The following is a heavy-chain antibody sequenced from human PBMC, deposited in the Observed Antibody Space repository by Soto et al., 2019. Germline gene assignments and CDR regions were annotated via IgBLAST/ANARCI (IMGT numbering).Heavy chain of an antibody. D-gene: IGHD3-22*01. Sequence: QIQLVQSGAEVKKPGASVKVSCKASGYTFNIYGINWVRQAPGQGLEWMGWISAFNGKRNYAQNVQGRVTMTTDTSTSTAYVEVRSLRADDTAVYYCARDRVAKSRGFFAFDYCGHGPLVTVSS. CDR2: ISAFNGKR. V-gene: IGHV1-18*01. J-gene: IGHJ4*01. CDR3: ARDRVAKSRGFFAFDY. CDR1: GYTFNIYG.